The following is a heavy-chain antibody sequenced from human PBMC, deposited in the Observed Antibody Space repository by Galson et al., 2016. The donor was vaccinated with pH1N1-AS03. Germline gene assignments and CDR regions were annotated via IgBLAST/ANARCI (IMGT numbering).Heavy chain of an antibody. J-gene: IGHJ6*01. D-gene: IGHD6-6*01. CDR2: LCHSGST. V-gene: IGHV4-59*08. CDR3: SRTLATSRDYYAMDV. Sequence: ETLSLTCSVSGGAISSYCWNWIRQPPGKGLEWIGHLCHSGSTNYNPSLRGRVTISVDTSTNPSFLTLDSVTATDTAVNYCSRTLATSRDYYAMDVWGPGTTVTVYS. CDR1: GGAISSYC.